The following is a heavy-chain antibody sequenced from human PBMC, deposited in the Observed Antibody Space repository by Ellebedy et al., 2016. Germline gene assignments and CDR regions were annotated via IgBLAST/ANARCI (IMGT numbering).Heavy chain of an antibody. J-gene: IGHJ4*02. D-gene: IGHD3-22*01. V-gene: IGHV4-30-2*01. CDR2: IYHTGST. CDR3: ARRYYFDSTGYHGEGYFDS. Sequence: LRLSCAVSGGSISSGSYSWSWIRQPPGKGPEWIGYIYHTGSTYYNPSLTSRVTMSVDRSKNQFSLKMYSVTAADTAVYYCARRYYFDSTGYHGEGYFDSWGQGALVTVSS. CDR1: GGSISSGSYS.